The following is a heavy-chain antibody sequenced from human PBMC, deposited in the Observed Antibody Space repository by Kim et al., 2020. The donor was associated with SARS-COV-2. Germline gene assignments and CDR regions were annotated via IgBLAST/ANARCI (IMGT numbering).Heavy chain of an antibody. CDR3: ARGGIVVVPAALGTIYYYYDDMDV. CDR2: INHSGST. Sequence: SETLSLTCAVYGGSFSGYYWSWIRQPPGKGLEWIGEINHSGSTNYNPSLKSRFTISVDTSKNQFSLKLSSVTAADTAVYYCARGGIVVVPAALGTIYYYYDDMDVWGKGTTVTVSS. D-gene: IGHD2-2*01. J-gene: IGHJ6*03. CDR1: GGSFSGYY. V-gene: IGHV4-34*01.